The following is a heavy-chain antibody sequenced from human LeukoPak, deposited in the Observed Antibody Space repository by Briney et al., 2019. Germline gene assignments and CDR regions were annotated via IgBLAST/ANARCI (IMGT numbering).Heavy chain of an antibody. J-gene: IGHJ4*02. CDR3: ARDGVATNDY. Sequence: GSLRLSCVASGFIFSAYSMQWVRQAPGKRLEYVSGISPDGTNIFYADSVKGRFTMSRDNSNNMVYLQMGSLRPEDTAVYYCARDGVATNDYWGQGILVAVSS. V-gene: IGHV3-64*02. CDR1: GFIFSAYS. CDR2: ISPDGTNI. D-gene: IGHD5-12*01.